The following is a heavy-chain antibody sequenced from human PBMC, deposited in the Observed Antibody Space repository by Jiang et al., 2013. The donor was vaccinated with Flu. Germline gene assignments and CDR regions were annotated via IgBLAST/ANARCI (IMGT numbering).Heavy chain of an antibody. CDR2: MNPNSGNT. Sequence: VQLVESGAEVKKPGASVKVSCKASGYTFTSYDINWVRQATGQGLEWMGWMNPNSGNTGYAQKFQGRVTMTRNTSISTAYMELSSLRSEDTAVYYCARPLFDYSSGWYEGAYFDYWGQGTLVTVSS. D-gene: IGHD6-19*01. J-gene: IGHJ4*02. CDR1: GYTFTSYD. V-gene: IGHV1-8*01. CDR3: ARPLFDYSSGWYEGAYFDY.